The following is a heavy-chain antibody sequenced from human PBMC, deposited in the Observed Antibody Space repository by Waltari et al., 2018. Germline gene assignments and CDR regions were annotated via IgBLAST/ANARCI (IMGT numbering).Heavy chain of an antibody. D-gene: IGHD5-18*01. J-gene: IGHJ4*02. CDR2: ISGSGNHT. Sequence: EVQLLDSGGGVVQPGGSLRLSCKGSGFSLWSYTISWVRQAAGKGLEWVSGISGSGNHTYYIDSVKGRFTISRDNSKNTLYLQMNNLRVDDTAIYYCAKDGGGYSYSLDYWGQGTRVSVSS. CDR1: GFSLWSYT. V-gene: IGHV3-23*01. CDR3: AKDGGGYSYSLDY.